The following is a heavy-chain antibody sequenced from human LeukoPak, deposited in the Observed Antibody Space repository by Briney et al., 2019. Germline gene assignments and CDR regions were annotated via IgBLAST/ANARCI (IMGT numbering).Heavy chain of an antibody. D-gene: IGHD6-19*01. CDR2: VSGSGGSA. CDR3: AKTGYSSGWYRIWDY. Sequence: GGSVRLSCAASGFTFSSFEMSWVRQAPGKGLEWVSAVSGSGGSAYYADSVKGRFTISRDNSRNSLSLQMNSLRAEDTALYYCAKTGYSSGWYRIWDYWGQGTLVTVSS. CDR1: GFTFSSFE. J-gene: IGHJ4*02. V-gene: IGHV3-23*01.